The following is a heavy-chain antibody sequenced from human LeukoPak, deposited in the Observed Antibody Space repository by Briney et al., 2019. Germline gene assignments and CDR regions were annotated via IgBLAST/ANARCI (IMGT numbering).Heavy chain of an antibody. Sequence: GGSLRLSCAASGFTFNNCGLSWIRQAPGKGLEWVSYISSSGSTIYYADSVKGRFTISRDNAKNSLYLQMNSLRAEDTAVYYCARADYYGSGTFDYWGQGTLVTVSS. CDR1: GFTFNNCG. CDR3: ARADYYGSGTFDY. J-gene: IGHJ4*02. CDR2: ISSSGSTI. V-gene: IGHV3-11*01. D-gene: IGHD3-10*01.